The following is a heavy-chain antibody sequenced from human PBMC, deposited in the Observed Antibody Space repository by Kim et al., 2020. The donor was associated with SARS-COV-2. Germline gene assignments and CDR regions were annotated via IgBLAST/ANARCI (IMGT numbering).Heavy chain of an antibody. J-gene: IGHJ6*02. CDR1: GYSFTSYW. D-gene: IGHD1-26*01. Sequence: GESLKISCKGSGYSFTSYWIGWVRQMPGKGLEWMGIIYPGDSDTRYSPSFQGQVTISADKSISTAYLQWSSLKASDTAMYYCARQRELLYRDENYYYGMDVWGQGTTVTVSS. V-gene: IGHV5-51*01. CDR3: ARQRELLYRDENYYYGMDV. CDR2: IYPGDSDT.